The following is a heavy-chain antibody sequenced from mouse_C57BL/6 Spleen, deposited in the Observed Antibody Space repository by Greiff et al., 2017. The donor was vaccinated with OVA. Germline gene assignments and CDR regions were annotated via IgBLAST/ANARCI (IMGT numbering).Heavy chain of an antibody. CDR3: AGSKPTVVALDYAMDY. V-gene: IGHV2-2*01. J-gene: IGHJ4*01. D-gene: IGHD1-1*01. CDR1: GFSLTSYG. CDR2: IWSGGST. Sequence: VQLQQSGPGLVQPSQSLSITCTVSGFSLTSYGVHWVRQSPGKGLEWLGVIWSGGSTDYNAAFISRLSISQDNSKSQVFFKVSRRQADDAAIYYCAGSKPTVVALDYAMDYWGQGTSVTVSS.